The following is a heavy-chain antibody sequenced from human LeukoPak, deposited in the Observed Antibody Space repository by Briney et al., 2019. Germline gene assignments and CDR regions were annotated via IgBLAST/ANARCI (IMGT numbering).Heavy chain of an antibody. D-gene: IGHD3-10*01. CDR3: ARSITMVRGVARRPYGMDV. CDR2: MNPKSGNT. Sequence: ASVKVSCKASGYTFTSYDINWVRQATGQGLEWMGWMNPKSGNTGYAQKFQGRVTMTRNTSISTAYMELSSLRSEDTAVYYCARSITMVRGVARRPYGMDVWGQGTTVTVSS. J-gene: IGHJ6*02. V-gene: IGHV1-8*01. CDR1: GYTFTSYD.